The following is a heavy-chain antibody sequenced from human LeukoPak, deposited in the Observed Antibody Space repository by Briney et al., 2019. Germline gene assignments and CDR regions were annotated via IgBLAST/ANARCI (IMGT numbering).Heavy chain of an antibody. CDR1: GFTFSNYW. Sequence: GGSLRLSCAASGFTFSNYWLHWVRQVPGKGLMWVSRINGDGNNVNYADSVKGRFTTSRDNAKNTLYLQMNSLRAEDTAIYYCAAGPAGNGHLSSYWGQGTRVTVSS. V-gene: IGHV3-74*01. CDR2: INGDGNNV. D-gene: IGHD1-1*01. CDR3: AAGPAGNGHLSSY. J-gene: IGHJ4*02.